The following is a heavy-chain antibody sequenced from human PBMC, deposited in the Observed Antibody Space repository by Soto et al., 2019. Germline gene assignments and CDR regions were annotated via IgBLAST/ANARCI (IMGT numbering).Heavy chain of an antibody. CDR3: ARDSGGSYNWFDP. J-gene: IGHJ5*02. CDR2: IIPIFGTA. D-gene: IGHD1-26*01. Sequence: GASVKVSCKASGYTFTGYYMHWVRQAPGQGLEWMGGIIPIFGTANYAQKFQGRVTITADKSTSTAYMELSSLRSEDTAVYYCARDSGGSYNWFDPWGQGTLVTVSS. V-gene: IGHV1-69*06. CDR1: GYTFTGYY.